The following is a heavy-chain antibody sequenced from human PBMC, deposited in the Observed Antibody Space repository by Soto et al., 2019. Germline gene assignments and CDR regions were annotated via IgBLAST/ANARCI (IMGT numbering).Heavy chain of an antibody. CDR1: GFTFSSYA. D-gene: IGHD1-26*01. CDR2: ISGSGGST. J-gene: IGHJ3*02. Sequence: LSLTCAASGFTFSSYAMSWVRQAPGKGLEWVSAISGSGGSTYYADSVKGRFTISRDNSKNTLYLQMNSLRAEDTAVYYCAKGGGWELQAFDIWGQGTMVTVSS. CDR3: AKGGGWELQAFDI. V-gene: IGHV3-23*01.